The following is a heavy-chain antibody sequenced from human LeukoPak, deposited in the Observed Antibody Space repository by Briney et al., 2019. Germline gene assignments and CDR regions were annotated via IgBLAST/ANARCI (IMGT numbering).Heavy chain of an antibody. Sequence: GGSLRLSCAASGFTFSSYWMHWVRQAPGKGLVWVSRINSDGSSTSYADSVKGRFTISRDNAKNTLYLQMSSLRAEDTAVYYCARDRHYGDYDAWGQGTLVTVSS. J-gene: IGHJ5*02. CDR1: GFTFSSYW. CDR2: INSDGSST. D-gene: IGHD4-17*01. CDR3: ARDRHYGDYDA. V-gene: IGHV3-74*01.